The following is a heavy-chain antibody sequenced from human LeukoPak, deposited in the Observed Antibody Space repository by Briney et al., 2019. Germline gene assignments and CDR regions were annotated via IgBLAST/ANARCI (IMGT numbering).Heavy chain of an antibody. J-gene: IGHJ4*02. CDR2: ISSSGNTI. D-gene: IGHD3-10*01. CDR1: GFTFSDYY. CDR3: ARASYVLL. V-gene: IGHV3-11*01. Sequence: GGSLRLSCAASGFTFSDYYMGWIRQAPGKGLEWVSYISSSGNTIYYADSVKGRFTISRDNAKNSLYLQMNSLRAEDTAVYYCARASYVLLWGQGTLVTVSS.